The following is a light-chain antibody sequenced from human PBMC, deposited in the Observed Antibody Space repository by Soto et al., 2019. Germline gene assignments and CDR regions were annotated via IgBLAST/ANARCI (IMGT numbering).Light chain of an antibody. Sequence: MNQSPASLSARLGYRVTITYRASQTISSWLAWYQQKPGKAPKLLIYKASTLKSGVPSRFSGSGSGTDFTLTISSLEPEDIAVYYCQQRINWPTFGQGTRLEI. J-gene: IGKJ5*01. CDR1: QTISSW. CDR2: KAS. CDR3: QQRINWPT. V-gene: IGKV1-5*03.